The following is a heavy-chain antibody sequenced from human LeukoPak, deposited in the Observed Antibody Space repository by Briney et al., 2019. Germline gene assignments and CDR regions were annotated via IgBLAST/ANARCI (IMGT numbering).Heavy chain of an antibody. CDR1: GFTFNSYA. D-gene: IGHD1-1*01. V-gene: IGHV3-23*01. J-gene: IGHJ6*03. CDR3: AKDGYDYYYYYMDV. Sequence: GGSLRLSCVASGFTFNSYAMSWVRQAPGKGLEWVSAIIGSGGSTYYADSVKGRFTISRDNSKNTLYLQMNILRAEDMAVYYCAKDGYDYYYYYMDVWGKGTTVTVS. CDR2: IIGSGGST.